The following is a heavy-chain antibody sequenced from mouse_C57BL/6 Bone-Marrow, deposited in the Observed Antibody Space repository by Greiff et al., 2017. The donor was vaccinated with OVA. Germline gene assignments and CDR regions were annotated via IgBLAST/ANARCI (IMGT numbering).Heavy chain of an antibody. CDR2: IYPSDSET. V-gene: IGHV1-61*01. D-gene: IGHD2-12*01. Sequence: QVQLQQPGAELVRPGSSVKLSCKASGYTFTSYWMDWVKQRPGQGLEWIGNIYPSDSETHYNQKFKDKATLTVDKSSSTAYMQLSSLTSEDSAVYDCARGYYSPLGFAYWGQGTLVTVSA. J-gene: IGHJ3*01. CDR1: GYTFTSYW. CDR3: ARGYYSPLGFAY.